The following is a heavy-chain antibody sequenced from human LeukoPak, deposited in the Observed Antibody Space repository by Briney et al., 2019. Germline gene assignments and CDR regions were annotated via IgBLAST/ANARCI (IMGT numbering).Heavy chain of an antibody. Sequence: ASVKVSCKASGYTFTSYYMHWVRQAPGQGLEWMGIINPSGGSTSYAQKFQGRVTMTRDMSTSTVYMELSSLRSEDTAVYYCARGPFIVRGVLNWGDWFDPWGQGTLVTVSS. V-gene: IGHV1-46*01. CDR1: GYTFTSYY. CDR2: INPSGGST. D-gene: IGHD3-10*01. J-gene: IGHJ5*02. CDR3: ARGPFIVRGVLNWGDWFDP.